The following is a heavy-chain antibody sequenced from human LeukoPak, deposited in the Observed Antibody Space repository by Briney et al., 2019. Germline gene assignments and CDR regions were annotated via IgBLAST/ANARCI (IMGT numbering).Heavy chain of an antibody. J-gene: IGHJ4*02. CDR1: GFTFSSYA. D-gene: IGHD1-7*01. V-gene: IGHV3-23*01. Sequence: GGSLRLSCAASGFTFSSYAMSWVRQAPGKGLEWLSAISGSGGSTYYADSVKRRFTISRDNSKNTLYLQMNSLRAEDTAVYYCASITGTTFDYWGQGTLVTVSS. CDR3: ASITGTTFDY. CDR2: ISGSGGST.